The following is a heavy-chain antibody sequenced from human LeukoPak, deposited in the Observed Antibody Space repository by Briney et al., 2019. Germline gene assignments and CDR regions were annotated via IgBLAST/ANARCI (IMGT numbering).Heavy chain of an antibody. CDR1: GGSLSGYY. J-gene: IGHJ4*02. CDR3: ARDGRGTSSSWSFDY. V-gene: IGHV4-59*01. Sequence: SETLSLTCTVSGGSLSGYYWSWIRQPPRKGLEWIGHIYYGGSTNYNPSLTSRVTISVDTSKKQFSLKLSSVTAADTAVYFCARDGRGTSSSWSFDYWGQGTLITVSS. CDR2: IYYGGST. D-gene: IGHD6-13*01.